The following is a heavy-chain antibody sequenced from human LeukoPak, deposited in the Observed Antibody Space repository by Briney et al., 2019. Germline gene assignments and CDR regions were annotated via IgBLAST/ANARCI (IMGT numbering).Heavy chain of an antibody. J-gene: IGHJ6*03. Sequence: GASVKVSCKASGVTFSDYALNWVRQAPGQGLEWMGVFIPILGTANSTQKFQGRLTITADKSTNTVYMELSSLRSDDTAVYFCAGIPVFGVVLHQEPVWGKGTTVTVSS. CDR1: GVTFSDYA. CDR3: AGIPVFGVVLHQEPV. CDR2: FIPILGTA. D-gene: IGHD3-3*01. V-gene: IGHV1-69*10.